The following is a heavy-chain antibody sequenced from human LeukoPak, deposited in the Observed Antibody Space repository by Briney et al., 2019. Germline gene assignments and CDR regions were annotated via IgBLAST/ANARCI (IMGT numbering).Heavy chain of an antibody. D-gene: IGHD3-22*01. J-gene: IGHJ4*02. V-gene: IGHV1-2*06. CDR3: ARDDSSGYPDY. Sequence: ASVKVSCKASGYTFTGYYMHWVRQAPGQGREWMGRINPKSGGTNYAQKFQGRVTMTRDTSISTAYMELSRLRSDDTAVYYCARDDSSGYPDYWGQGTLVTVSS. CDR2: INPKSGGT. CDR1: GYTFTGYY.